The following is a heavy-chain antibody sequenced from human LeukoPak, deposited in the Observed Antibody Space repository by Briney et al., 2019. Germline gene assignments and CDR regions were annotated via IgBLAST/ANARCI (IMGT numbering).Heavy chain of an antibody. CDR1: RFTFSSYW. CDR2: IKQDGSEK. CDR3: ARVSGNYYPWFDS. J-gene: IGHJ5*01. D-gene: IGHD1-26*01. V-gene: IGHV3-7*03. Sequence: PGGSLRLSCAASRFTFSSYWMSWVRQAPGKGLEWVANIKQDGSEKYYVDSVKGRFTISRDNAKNSLYLQMNSLRAEDTAVYYCARVSGNYYPWFDSWGQGTLVTVSS.